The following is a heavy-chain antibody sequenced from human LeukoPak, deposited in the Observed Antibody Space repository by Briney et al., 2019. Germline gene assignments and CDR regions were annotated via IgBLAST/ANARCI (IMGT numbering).Heavy chain of an antibody. D-gene: IGHD6-6*01. CDR2: IFYSGST. CDR1: DDSISSNNYY. Sequence: PSETLSLTCTVSDDSISSNNYYWGWIRQPPGKGLEWIGSIFYSGSTNYNPSLKSRVTISVDTSKNQFSLKLSSVTAADTAVYYCARGDSSSSFGWFDPWGQGTLVTVSS. V-gene: IGHV4-39*07. CDR3: ARGDSSSSFGWFDP. J-gene: IGHJ5*02.